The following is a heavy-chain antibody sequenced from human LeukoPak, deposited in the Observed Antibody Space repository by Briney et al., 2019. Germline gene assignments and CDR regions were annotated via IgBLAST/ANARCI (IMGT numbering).Heavy chain of an antibody. J-gene: IGHJ6*03. V-gene: IGHV4-38-2*02. CDR2: IYHSGST. Sequence: SETLSLTCTVSGYSVTRDYYWGWIRQPPGKGLEWIGSIYHSGSTYYNPSLKSRVVISVDTSKNQFSLKLNSVTAADTAVYYCARSGPYYYHYMDVWGKGTTVTVSS. CDR1: GYSVTRDYY. CDR3: ARSGPYYYHYMDV. D-gene: IGHD3-10*01.